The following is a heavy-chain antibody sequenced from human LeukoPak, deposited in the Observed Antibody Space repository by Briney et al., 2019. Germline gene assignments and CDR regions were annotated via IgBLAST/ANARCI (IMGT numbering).Heavy chain of an antibody. J-gene: IGHJ4*02. V-gene: IGHV3-48*03. Sequence: PGGSLRLSCAASGFTFSSYEMNWVRQAPGKGLEWVSYISSSGSTIYYADSVQGRFTISRDNARNSLYLQMNSLRAEDTAVHYCARVSPNTVTTLQYFDYWGQGTLVTVSS. CDR2: ISSSGSTI. D-gene: IGHD4-17*01. CDR3: ARVSPNTVTTLQYFDY. CDR1: GFTFSSYE.